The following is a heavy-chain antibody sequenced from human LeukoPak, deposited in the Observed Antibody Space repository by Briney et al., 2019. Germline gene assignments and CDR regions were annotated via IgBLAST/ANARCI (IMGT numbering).Heavy chain of an antibody. CDR3: ARERGRYCSSTSCRDPNWFDP. J-gene: IGHJ5*02. Sequence: SETLSLTCTVSGGSISSGDYYWSWIRQPPGKGLEWIGYIYYSGSTYYNPSLKSRVTISVDTSKNQFSLKLSSVTAADTAVYYCARERGRYCSSTSCRDPNWFDPWGQGTLVTVSP. CDR2: IYYSGST. V-gene: IGHV4-30-4*08. CDR1: GGSISSGDYY. D-gene: IGHD2-2*01.